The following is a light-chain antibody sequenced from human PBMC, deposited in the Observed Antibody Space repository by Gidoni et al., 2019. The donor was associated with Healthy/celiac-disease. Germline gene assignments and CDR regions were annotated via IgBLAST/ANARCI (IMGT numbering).Light chain of an antibody. CDR1: QSISSY. CDR2: AAS. CDR3: QQSYSTLMYT. V-gene: IGKV1-39*01. J-gene: IGKJ2*01. Sequence: DIQITQSPSSLSASVGDRVTITCRASQSISSYLNWYQQKPGKDPKLLIYAASSLQSGVPSRFSGSGSGTDFTLTISSLQPEDFATYYCQQSYSTLMYTFGQXTKLEIK.